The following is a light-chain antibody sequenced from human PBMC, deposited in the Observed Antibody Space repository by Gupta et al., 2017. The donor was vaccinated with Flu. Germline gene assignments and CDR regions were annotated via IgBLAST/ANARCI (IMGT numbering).Light chain of an antibody. CDR1: QSVRPS. J-gene: IGKJ2*01. CDR3: QQRSDLPMYT. CDR2: DAS. V-gene: IGKV3-11*01. Sequence: EVVLTQSPATLSLSPGERAVLSCRASQSVRPSLAWYQQKPGQAPRLLMYDASRRAAGIPARFSGSGSGTDFTLTISTREPEDFAVYYCQQRSDLPMYTFGQETKMEI.